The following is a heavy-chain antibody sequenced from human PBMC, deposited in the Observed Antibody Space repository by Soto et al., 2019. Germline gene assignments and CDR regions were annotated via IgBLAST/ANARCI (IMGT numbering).Heavy chain of an antibody. D-gene: IGHD2-21*01. CDR3: TTAICGGDCFCGSSFDY. CDR1: GFTFSNAW. J-gene: IGHJ4*02. CDR2: IKSKTDGGTT. V-gene: IGHV3-15*01. Sequence: GGSLRLSCAASGFTFSNAWMSWVRQAPGKGLEWVGRIKSKTDGGTTDYAAPVKGRFTISRDDSKNTLYLQMNSLKTEDTAVYYCTTAICGGDCFCGSSFDYWGQGTLVTVSS.